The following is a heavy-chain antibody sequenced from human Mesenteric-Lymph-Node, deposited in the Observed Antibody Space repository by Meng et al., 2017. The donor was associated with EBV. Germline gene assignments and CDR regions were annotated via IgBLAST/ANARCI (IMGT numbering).Heavy chain of an antibody. J-gene: IGHJ4*02. CDR2: IYYSGST. V-gene: IGHV4-30-4*01. CDR3: ARGLEVATMSY. D-gene: IGHD5-12*01. CDR1: GGSISSGGYY. Sequence: GPLQESGPGLVKPSQTLSLTCAVSGGSISSGGYYWSWIRQPPGKGLEWIGYIYYSGSTYYNPSLKSRVTISVDTSKNQFSLKLSSVTAADTAVYYCARGLEVATMSYWGQGTLVTVSS.